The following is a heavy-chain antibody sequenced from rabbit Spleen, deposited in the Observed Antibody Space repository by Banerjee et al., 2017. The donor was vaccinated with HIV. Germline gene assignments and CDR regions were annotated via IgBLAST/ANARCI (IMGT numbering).Heavy chain of an antibody. V-gene: IGHV1S40*01. Sequence: QQLVESGGGLVKPGASLTLTCKASGFSFSSGYDMCWVRQAPGKGLEWIACIYTGSSGSTYYASWVNGRFTISKTSSTTVTLQMTTLTAADTATYFCARDVGVSDYEMNLWGPGTLVTV. D-gene: IGHD1-1*01. CDR2: IYTGSSGST. J-gene: IGHJ4*01. CDR3: ARDVGVSDYEMNL. CDR1: GFSFSSGYD.